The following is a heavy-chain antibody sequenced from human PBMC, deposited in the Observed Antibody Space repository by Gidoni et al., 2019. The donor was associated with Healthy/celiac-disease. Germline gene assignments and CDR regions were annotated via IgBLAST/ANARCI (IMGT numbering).Heavy chain of an antibody. J-gene: IGHJ6*02. CDR3: ARDGFRIGNGMDV. D-gene: IGHD2-15*01. Sequence: QVQLVESGGGVVQPGRSLRLSCAASGFPFSSYGMHWVRQAPGKGLEWVAVIWYDGSNKYYADSVKGRFTISRDNSKNTLYLQMNSLRAEDTAVYYCARDGFRIGNGMDVWGQGTTVTVSS. CDR2: IWYDGSNK. V-gene: IGHV3-33*01. CDR1: GFPFSSYG.